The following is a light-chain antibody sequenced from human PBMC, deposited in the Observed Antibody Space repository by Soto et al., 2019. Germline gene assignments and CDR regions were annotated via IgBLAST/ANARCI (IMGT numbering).Light chain of an antibody. CDR2: DAS. J-gene: IGKJ4*01. Sequence: EIVLTQSPATLSLSPGERATLSCRASQSVSSYLAWYQQKPGQAPRLLIYDASNTATGIPARFSGSGSGTDFTLPISSLEPEDFAVYYCQQRSTWPITFGGGTKVEI. V-gene: IGKV3-11*01. CDR3: QQRSTWPIT. CDR1: QSVSSY.